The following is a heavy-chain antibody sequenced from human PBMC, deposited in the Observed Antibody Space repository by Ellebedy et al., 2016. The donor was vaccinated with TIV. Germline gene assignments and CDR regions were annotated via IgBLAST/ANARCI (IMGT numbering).Heavy chain of an antibody. Sequence: GGSLRLSCAASGLTVNNNYMSWVRQAPGKGLEWVSVIYSGGSTYYADSVKGRFTTSRDNSKSTRYLQMNSLRAEATAVYYCAKVGATWAFDYWGQGTLVTVSS. CDR1: GLTVNNNY. V-gene: IGHV3-53*01. D-gene: IGHD1-26*01. J-gene: IGHJ4*02. CDR2: IYSGGST. CDR3: AKVGATWAFDY.